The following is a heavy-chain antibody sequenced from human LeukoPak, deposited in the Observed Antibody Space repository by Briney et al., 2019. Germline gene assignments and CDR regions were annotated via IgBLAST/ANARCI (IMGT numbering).Heavy chain of an antibody. D-gene: IGHD3-10*01. J-gene: IGHJ5*02. CDR1: GVSISSYY. CDR2: IYYSGST. Sequence: SETLSLTCTVSGVSISSYYWSWVRQPPGKGLEWIGNIYYSGSTNYNPSLKSRVTISVDTATNQFSLKLSSVTAADPAVYYCARYHSGSYYTSWFDRWGQGTLVTVSS. V-gene: IGHV4-59*01. CDR3: ARYHSGSYYTSWFDR.